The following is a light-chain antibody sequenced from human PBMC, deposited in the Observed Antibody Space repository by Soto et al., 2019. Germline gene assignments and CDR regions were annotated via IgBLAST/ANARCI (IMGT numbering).Light chain of an antibody. Sequence: DIVMTQSPDSLAVSLGERATINCKSSQSVLYSSNNKNYLAWYQHKPGQPPKLLIYWASTRESGVPDRFSGSGSGSDFTLTISSLQAADVAVYYCQQYYSTPWTFGQGTKVEIK. V-gene: IGKV4-1*01. CDR1: QSVLYSSNNKNY. J-gene: IGKJ1*01. CDR2: WAS. CDR3: QQYYSTPWT.